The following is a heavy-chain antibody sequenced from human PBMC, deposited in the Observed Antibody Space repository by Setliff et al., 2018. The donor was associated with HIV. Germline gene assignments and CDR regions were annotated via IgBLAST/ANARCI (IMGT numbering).Heavy chain of an antibody. J-gene: IGHJ4*02. V-gene: IGHV3-23*01. D-gene: IGHD3-22*01. CDR3: AKELAASGLGYFDS. Sequence: GALRPPCAASGLTFSNYAMSWVRQAPGEGLERVSAILSTGERTFYADSVKGRFTISRDNSKDTVYLQMNSLRAEDTAEYYCAKELAASGLGYFDSWGRGILVTVSS. CDR1: GLTFSNYA. CDR2: ILSTGERT.